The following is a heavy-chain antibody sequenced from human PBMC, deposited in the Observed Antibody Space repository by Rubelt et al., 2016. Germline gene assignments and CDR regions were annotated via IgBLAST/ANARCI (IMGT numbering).Heavy chain of an antibody. V-gene: IGHV2-5*02. D-gene: IGHD3-10*01. J-gene: IGHJ4*02. CDR2: IYWDDDK. CDR1: GFSLSTWGVG. CDR3: ASGSGRTFDY. Sequence: QITLKESGPTLVKPTQTLTLTCRFSGFSLSTWGVGVGWIRQPPGQALEWLALIYWDDDKRSRPSLKSRLTITKDTSKNQVVLTMTNMDPVDTATDYCASGSGRTFDYWGQGTLVTVSS.